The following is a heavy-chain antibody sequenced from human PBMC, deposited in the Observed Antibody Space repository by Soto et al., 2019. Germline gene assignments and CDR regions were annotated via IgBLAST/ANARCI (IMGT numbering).Heavy chain of an antibody. CDR1: GFSLTTTGVG. CDR3: AHYDSSGYFSHFDS. J-gene: IGHJ4*02. CDR2: VYRNDER. D-gene: IGHD3-22*01. V-gene: IGHV2-5*01. Sequence: QIALQESGPTVVKPTQTLTLTCTFSGFSLTTTGVGVGWIRHAPGKALEWLAMVYRNDERRYSPSLKSRLTITQDTSKNQVVLTMTYMDPVDTATYFCAHYDSSGYFSHFDSWGQGTLVTVSS.